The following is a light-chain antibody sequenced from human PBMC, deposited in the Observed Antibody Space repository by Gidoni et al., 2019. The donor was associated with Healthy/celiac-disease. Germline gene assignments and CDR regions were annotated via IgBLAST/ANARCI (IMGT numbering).Light chain of an antibody. Sequence: AIQLTQSPSSLSASVGDRVTITCRASQGISSALACYQQKPGKAPKLLIYDASSLESGVPSRFSGSGSGTDFTLTISSLQPEDFATYYCQQFNNLFTFGPGTKSGYQT. V-gene: IGKV1-13*01. CDR1: QGISSA. J-gene: IGKJ3*01. CDR2: DAS. CDR3: QQFNNLFT.